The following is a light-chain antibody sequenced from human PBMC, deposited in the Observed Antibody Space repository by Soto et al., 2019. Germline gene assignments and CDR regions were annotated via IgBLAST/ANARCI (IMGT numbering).Light chain of an antibody. CDR2: EVS. Sequence: QSALTQPASVSGSPGQSITISCTGPSSDVGDYDFVSWYQHHPGKAPKLLIYEVSDRPSGVSNRFSGSKSGNTASLTISGLQAEDEADYYCSSYTGSRTVLFGGGTKLTVL. J-gene: IGLJ2*01. CDR1: SSDVGDYDF. CDR3: SSYTGSRTVL. V-gene: IGLV2-14*01.